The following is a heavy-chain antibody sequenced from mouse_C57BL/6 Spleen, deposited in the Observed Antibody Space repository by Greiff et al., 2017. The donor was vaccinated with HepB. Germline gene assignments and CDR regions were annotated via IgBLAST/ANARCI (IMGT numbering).Heavy chain of an antibody. D-gene: IGHD3-2*02. Sequence: VQLQQSGAELMKPGASVKLSCKATGYTFTGYWIEWVKQRPGHGLEWIGEILPGSGSTNYNEKFKGKATFTADTSSNTAYMQLSSLTTEDSAIDYCASQTAQATDYYAMDYWGQGTSVTVSS. CDR2: ILPGSGST. CDR3: ASQTAQATDYYAMDY. CDR1: GYTFTGYW. J-gene: IGHJ4*01. V-gene: IGHV1-9*01.